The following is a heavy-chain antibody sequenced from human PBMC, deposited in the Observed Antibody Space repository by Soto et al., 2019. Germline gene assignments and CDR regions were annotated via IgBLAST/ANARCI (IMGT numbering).Heavy chain of an antibody. CDR3: ARRVAYCSSTSCYADHPETNWFDP. V-gene: IGHV4-34*01. Sequence: QVQLQQWGAGLLKPSETLSLTCAVYGGSFSGYYWSWIRQPPGKGLEWIGEINHSGSTNYNPSLKRRVTISGDTSKNQFSLKLSSVTAADTAVYYCARRVAYCSSTSCYADHPETNWFDPWGQGTLVTVSS. D-gene: IGHD2-2*01. CDR1: GGSFSGYY. J-gene: IGHJ5*02. CDR2: INHSGST.